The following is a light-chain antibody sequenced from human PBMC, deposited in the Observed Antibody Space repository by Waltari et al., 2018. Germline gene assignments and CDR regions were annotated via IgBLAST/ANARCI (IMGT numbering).Light chain of an antibody. CDR1: QSGGRS. CDR2: DVS. V-gene: IGKV3-20*01. CDR3: QKYERLPAT. Sequence: SGRASQSGGRSIGWYQQKPGQAPRLLIYDVSRRATGIPDRFSGSGYGTDFSLTISRLEPEDFAVYYCQKYERLPATFGQGTTVEIK. J-gene: IGKJ1*01.